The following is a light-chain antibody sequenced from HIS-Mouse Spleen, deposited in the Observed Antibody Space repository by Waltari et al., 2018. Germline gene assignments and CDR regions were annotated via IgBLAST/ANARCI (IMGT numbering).Light chain of an antibody. V-gene: IGLV3-19*01. J-gene: IGLJ1*01. CDR1: SLRSYY. CDR2: GKN. CDR3: NSRDSSGNHYV. Sequence: SSELTQDPAVSVALGQTVRITCQGDSLRSYYASWYQQKPGQAPVIVIYGKNNRPSGIPDRFSGSSSGTPASLTITGAQAEDEADYYCNSRDSSGNHYVFGTGTKVTVL.